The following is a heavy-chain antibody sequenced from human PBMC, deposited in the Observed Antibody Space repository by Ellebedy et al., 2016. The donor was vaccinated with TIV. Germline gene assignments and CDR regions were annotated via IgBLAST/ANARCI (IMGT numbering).Heavy chain of an antibody. D-gene: IGHD6-13*01. CDR1: GFTFSDHY. Sequence: PGGSLRLSCAVSGFTFSDHYMDWVRLAPGKGPEWVGRSRNKAKSYTTDYAASVKGRFTISRDDSKNSLYLQMNSLKTEDTAIYFYTRITGTSAAGVWGQGTLVTVSS. CDR2: SRNKAKSYTT. V-gene: IGHV3-72*01. J-gene: IGHJ4*02. CDR3: TRITGTSAAGV.